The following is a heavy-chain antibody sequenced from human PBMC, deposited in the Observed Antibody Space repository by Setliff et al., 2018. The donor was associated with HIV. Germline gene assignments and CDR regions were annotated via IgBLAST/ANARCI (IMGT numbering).Heavy chain of an antibody. CDR2: IPGSGSTT. CDR1: GFTYRTFS. D-gene: IGHD5-12*01. J-gene: IGHJ4*02. CDR3: AKSDYNYNNLAGPNYFDF. V-gene: IGHV3-23*01. Sequence: PGGSLRLSCAASGFTYRTFSMSWVRQAPGKGLEWVSAIPGSGSTTYYTDAVKGRFTISRDNSNNTLFLHMDNLRAEDTAIYYCAKSDYNYNNLAGPNYFDFWGQGTLVTVSS.